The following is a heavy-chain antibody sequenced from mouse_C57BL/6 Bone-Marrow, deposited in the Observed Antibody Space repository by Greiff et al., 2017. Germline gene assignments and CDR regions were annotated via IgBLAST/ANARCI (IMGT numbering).Heavy chain of an antibody. CDR3: ARSRRNDIDY. Sequence: QVQLQQPGAELVKPGASVKLSCKASGYTFTSYWMHWVKQRPGQGLEWIGMIHPNSGSTNYNEKFKSKATLTVDKSSSTAYMQLSSLTYEASAVYYCARSRRNDIDYWGQGTTLTVSS. V-gene: IGHV1-64*01. D-gene: IGHD2-14*01. CDR2: IHPNSGST. J-gene: IGHJ2*01. CDR1: GYTFTSYW.